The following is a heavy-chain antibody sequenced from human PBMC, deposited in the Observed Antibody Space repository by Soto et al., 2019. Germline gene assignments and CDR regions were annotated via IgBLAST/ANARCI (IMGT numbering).Heavy chain of an antibody. V-gene: IGHV4-4*02. D-gene: IGHD1-26*01. J-gene: IGHJ4*02. CDR3: ASAEASGSYNY. CDR1: GGSINSSNW. CDR2: IYHSGST. Sequence: SETLSLSCAVSGGSINSSNWWSFVRQPPGKGLEWIGEIYHSGSTNYNPSLKSRVTISVDKSKNQFSLKLSSVTAADTAVYYCASAEASGSYNYWGQGTLVTVSS.